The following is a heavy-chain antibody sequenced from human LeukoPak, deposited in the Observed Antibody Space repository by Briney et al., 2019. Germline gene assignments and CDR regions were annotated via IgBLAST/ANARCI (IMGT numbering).Heavy chain of an antibody. CDR3: ATADSSGYYYGLAY. V-gene: IGHV1-24*01. D-gene: IGHD3-22*01. CDR1: GYTLTELS. J-gene: IGHJ4*02. Sequence: GASVKVSCKVSGYTLTELSMHWVRQAPGKGPEWMGGFDPEDGETIYAQKFQGRVTMTEDTSTDTAYMELSSLRSEDTAVYYCATADSSGYYYGLAYWGQGTLVTVSS. CDR2: FDPEDGET.